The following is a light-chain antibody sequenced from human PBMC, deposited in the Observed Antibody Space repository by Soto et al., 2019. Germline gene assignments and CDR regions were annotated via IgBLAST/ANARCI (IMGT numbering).Light chain of an antibody. CDR3: EEYGISPT. J-gene: IGKJ1*01. CDR2: DVS. V-gene: IGKV3-20*01. CDR1: QSVSSNY. Sequence: DIVLTQYPGTLSLSPGERATLSCRSSQSVSSNYLAWYQQKPDQAPRLVIYDVSGRATGIPDRFSGSGSGTDFTLAISRVEPEDSAVYYCEEYGISPTFGQGTKVEIK.